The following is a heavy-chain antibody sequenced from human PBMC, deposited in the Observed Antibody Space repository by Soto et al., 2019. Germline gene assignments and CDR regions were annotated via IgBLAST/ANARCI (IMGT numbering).Heavy chain of an antibody. V-gene: IGHV3-13*01. CDR1: GFTFSGFD. CDR3: ARGQEVGAHFFDS. D-gene: IGHD2-15*01. Sequence: EVQLVESGGNLVQPGGSLRLSCEASGFTFSGFDMHWVRQPTGKGLEWVSTIGTAGDTYYAVSVKGRFTISRDNAKNPLSLQMNSLRAGDTAVYFCARGQEVGAHFFDSWGQGTQVTVSS. J-gene: IGHJ4*02. CDR2: IGTAGDT.